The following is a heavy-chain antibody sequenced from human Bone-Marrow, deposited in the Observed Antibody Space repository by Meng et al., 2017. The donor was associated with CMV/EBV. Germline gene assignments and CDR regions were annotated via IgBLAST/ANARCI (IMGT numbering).Heavy chain of an antibody. V-gene: IGHV3-53*01. D-gene: IGHD3-22*01. CDR1: GFTFSSYA. CDR2: IYSGGST. Sequence: GGSLRLSCAASGFTFSSYAMHWVRQAPGKGLEWVSVIYSGGSTYYADSVKGRFTISRDNSKNTLYLQMNSLRAEDTAVYYCARSMYYYDSSGPYDYWGQGTLVTVSS. J-gene: IGHJ4*02. CDR3: ARSMYYYDSSGPYDY.